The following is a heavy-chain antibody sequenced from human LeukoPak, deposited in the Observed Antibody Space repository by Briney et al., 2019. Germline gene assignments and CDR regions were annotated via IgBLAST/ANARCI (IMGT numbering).Heavy chain of an antibody. CDR1: GDSVSSNNAD. CDR3: VRSQGAVNC. CDR2: TYYRSKWYN. D-gene: IGHD6-19*01. J-gene: IGHJ4*02. V-gene: IGHV6-1*01. Sequence: PSQTLSLTCAISGDSVSSNNADWNWIRQSPSRGLEWLGRTYYRSKWYNDYAVSVKSRIAIIPDTSKNQFSLQLNSVTPEDTAVYYCVRSQGAVNCWGQGTLVTV.